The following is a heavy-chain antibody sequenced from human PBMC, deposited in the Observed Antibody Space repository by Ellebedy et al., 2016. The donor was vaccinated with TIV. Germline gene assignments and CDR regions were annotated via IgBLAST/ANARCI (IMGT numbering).Heavy chain of an antibody. J-gene: IGHJ5*02. V-gene: IGHV4-39*06. CDR3: AREFRDITMIRGVRRGWLDP. CDR1: DGSISSTSYY. Sequence: MPSETLSLTCTVSDGSISSTSYYWGWIRQPPGKGLEWIGSIYYSGSIYYNPSLKSRITISIDTSKNQFALKLSSVTAADTALYYCAREFRDITMIRGVRRGWLDPWGLGTLVTVSS. CDR2: IYYSGSI. D-gene: IGHD3-10*01.